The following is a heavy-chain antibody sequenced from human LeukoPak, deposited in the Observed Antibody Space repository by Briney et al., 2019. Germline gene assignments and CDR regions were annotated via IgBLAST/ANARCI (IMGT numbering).Heavy chain of an antibody. V-gene: IGHV1-2*02. D-gene: IGHD3-22*01. CDR1: GYTFTGYY. CDR2: INPNSGGT. Sequence: AASVKVSCKASGYTFTGYYMHWVRQAPGQGLEWMGWINPNSGGTNYAQKFQGRVTMTRDTSISTAYMELSRLRSEDTAVYYCARMSYYDSSGDNWFDPWGQGTLVTVSS. CDR3: ARMSYYDSSGDNWFDP. J-gene: IGHJ5*02.